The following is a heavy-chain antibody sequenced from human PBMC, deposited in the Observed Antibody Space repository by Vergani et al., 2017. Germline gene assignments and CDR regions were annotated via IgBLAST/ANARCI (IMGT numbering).Heavy chain of an antibody. J-gene: IGHJ4*02. D-gene: IGHD1-1*01. V-gene: IGHV5-51*01. CDR2: IYPADSDT. CDR1: VYSFGNYW. Sequence: EVELVQSGPEMRKPGESLKISCKVSVYSFGNYWIGWVRQMPGKGLEWMGIIYPADSDTRYSPSFQGQVTISADKSISTAFLQWDSLKASDTALYYCARHTTYTDSWGQGTLVTVSS. CDR3: ARHTTYTDS.